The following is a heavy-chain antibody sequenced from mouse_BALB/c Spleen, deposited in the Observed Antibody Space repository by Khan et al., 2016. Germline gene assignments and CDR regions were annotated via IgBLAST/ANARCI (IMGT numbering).Heavy chain of an antibody. D-gene: IGHD1-1*01. V-gene: IGHV5-4*02. CDR3: ARGVLRRGFAC. Sequence: EVELVESGGGLVKPGGSLKLSCAASGFTFSDYYMYWVRQPPEKRLEWVATISDGGSYTYYPASVKGRFTISIDNAKNKLYLQMSRLKSEDTAIYDCARGVLRRGFACWGQGTMVTVSA. J-gene: IGHJ3*01. CDR1: GFTFSDYY. CDR2: ISDGGSYT.